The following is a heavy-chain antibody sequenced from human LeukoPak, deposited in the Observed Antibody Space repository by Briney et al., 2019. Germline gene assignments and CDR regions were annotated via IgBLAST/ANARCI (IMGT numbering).Heavy chain of an antibody. CDR1: GSPFSSYA. CDR2: ISGSGGST. V-gene: IGHV3-23*01. Sequence: GLLSLSCAAPGSPFSSYAMSWVRQAPGKGLEWVSAISGSGGSTYYADSVKGRFTISRDNSKNTLYLQMNSLRAEDTAVYYCARSRQFYYDSSGYSDYWGQGTLVTVPS. CDR3: ARSRQFYYDSSGYSDY. J-gene: IGHJ4*02. D-gene: IGHD3-22*01.